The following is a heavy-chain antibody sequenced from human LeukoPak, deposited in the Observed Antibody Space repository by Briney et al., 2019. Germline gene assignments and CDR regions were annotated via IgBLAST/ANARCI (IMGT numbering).Heavy chain of an antibody. J-gene: IGHJ4*02. CDR1: GYIFTNFD. V-gene: IGHV1-2*02. Sequence: ASVKVSCKASGYIFTNFDINWVRQSPGQGLEWMGLINPNSGAANYTQKFRGRVIMTRDTSISTAYMHLSRLRSDDTAVYYCARGKSGYSPWGQGTPVTVSS. CDR2: INPNSGAA. D-gene: IGHD3-22*01. CDR3: ARGKSGYSP.